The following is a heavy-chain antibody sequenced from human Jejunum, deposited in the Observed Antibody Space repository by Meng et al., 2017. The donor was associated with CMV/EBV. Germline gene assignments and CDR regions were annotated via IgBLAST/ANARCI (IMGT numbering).Heavy chain of an antibody. D-gene: IGHD3-16*01. CDR3: VKDDNDYMGEIGS. Sequence: AASGFTFIKYAMSGVRQAPGKGLQWVSVIYTDDVKTYYADSVKGRFTISRDHSKNTLYLQMNSLRAEDTAIYYCVKDDNDYMGEIGSWGQGTLVTVSS. J-gene: IGHJ5*02. V-gene: IGHV3-23*03. CDR1: GFTFIKYA. CDR2: IYTDDVKT.